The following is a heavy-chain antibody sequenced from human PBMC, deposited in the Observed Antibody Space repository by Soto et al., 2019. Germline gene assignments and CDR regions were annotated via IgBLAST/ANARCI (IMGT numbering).Heavy chain of an antibody. V-gene: IGHV3-23*01. CDR2: ISGSGGST. CDR1: GFTFSSYA. Sequence: PGGSLRLSCAASGFTFSSYAMSWVRQAPGKGLEWVSAISGSGGSTYYADSVKGRFTIARDNSKNTLYLQMNSLRAEDTAVYYCAKAPLMYSSSWVPHWGQGTLVTVAS. J-gene: IGHJ4*02. D-gene: IGHD6-13*01. CDR3: AKAPLMYSSSWVPH.